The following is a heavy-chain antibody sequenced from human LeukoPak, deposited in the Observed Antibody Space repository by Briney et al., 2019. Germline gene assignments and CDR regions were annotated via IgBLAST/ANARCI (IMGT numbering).Heavy chain of an antibody. CDR3: ATTSGTYYLY. V-gene: IGHV1-24*01. D-gene: IGHD1-1*01. J-gene: IGHJ4*02. CDR1: GFTLTQLA. CDR2: FDPEDGET. Sequence: ASVKVSCKVSGFTLTQLAIHWVRQAPGKGLEWMGGFDPEDGETIYAQKFRGRVTMTEDTSTDTAYMELSSLRSEDTAVYYCATTSGTYYLYWGQGTLVTVSS.